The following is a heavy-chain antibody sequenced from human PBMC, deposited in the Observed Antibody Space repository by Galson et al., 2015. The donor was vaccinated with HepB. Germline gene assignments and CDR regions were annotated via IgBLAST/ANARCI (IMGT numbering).Heavy chain of an antibody. CDR1: GFTFSSYE. CDR3: ARAPRGDSGVDY. D-gene: IGHD3-10*01. J-gene: IGHJ4*02. CDR2: ISSSGSTI. V-gene: IGHV3-48*03. Sequence: SLRLSCAASGFTFSSYEMNWVRQAPGKGLEWVSYISSSGSTIYYADSVKGRFTISRDNAKNSLYLQMNSLRAEDTAVYYCARAPRGDSGVDYWGQGTLVTVSS.